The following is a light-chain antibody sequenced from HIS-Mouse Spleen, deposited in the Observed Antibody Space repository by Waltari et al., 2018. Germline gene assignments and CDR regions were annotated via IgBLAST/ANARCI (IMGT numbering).Light chain of an antibody. CDR1: NIGSKS. CDR2: DDS. J-gene: IGLJ3*02. CDR3: QVWDSSSDHRV. Sequence: SYVLTQPPSVSVAPGQTARSTCWGNNIGSKSVHWYQQKPGQAPVLVVYDDSDRPSGIPERFSGSNSGNTATLTISRVEAGDEADYYCQVWDSSSDHRVFGGGTKLTVL. V-gene: IGLV3-21*02.